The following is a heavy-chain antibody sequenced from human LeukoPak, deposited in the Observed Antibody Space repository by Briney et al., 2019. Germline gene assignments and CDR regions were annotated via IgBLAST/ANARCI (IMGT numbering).Heavy chain of an antibody. V-gene: IGHV4-34*01. CDR1: GGSFSGYY. D-gene: IGHD5-12*01. CDR3: ARGGDIVATIWGYFDY. J-gene: IGHJ4*02. CDR2: INHSGST. Sequence: SETLSLTCAVYGGSFSGYYWSWIRQPPGKGLEWIGEINHSGSTNHNPSLKSRVTISVDTSKNQFSLKLSSVTAADTAVYYCARGGDIVATIWGYFDYWGQGTLVTVSS.